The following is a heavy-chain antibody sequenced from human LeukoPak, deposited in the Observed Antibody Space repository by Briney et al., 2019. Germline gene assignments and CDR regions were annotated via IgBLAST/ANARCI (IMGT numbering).Heavy chain of an antibody. J-gene: IGHJ3*02. D-gene: IGHD5-12*01. Sequence: GESLRLSCAASGFTFSSYEMNWVRQAPGKGLEWVSYISSSGSTIYYADSVKGRFTISRDNAKNSLYLQMNSLRAEDTAVYYCAREATQDAFDIWGQGTMVTVSS. CDR2: ISSSGSTI. CDR1: GFTFSSYE. V-gene: IGHV3-48*03. CDR3: AREATQDAFDI.